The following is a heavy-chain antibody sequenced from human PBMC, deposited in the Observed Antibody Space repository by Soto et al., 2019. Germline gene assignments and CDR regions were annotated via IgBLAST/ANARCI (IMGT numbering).Heavy chain of an antibody. V-gene: IGHV3-30-3*01. CDR1: GFTFSSYA. J-gene: IGHJ4*02. CDR3: ARERVSDTVTYFDY. CDR2: ISYDGSNK. Sequence: QVQLVESGGGVVQPGRSLRLSCAASGFTFSSYAMHWVRQAPGKGLEWVAVISYDGSNKYYADSVKGRFTISRDNSKNTLYLQMNSLRAEDTAVYYCARERVSDTVTYFDYWGQGTLVTVSS. D-gene: IGHD4-17*01.